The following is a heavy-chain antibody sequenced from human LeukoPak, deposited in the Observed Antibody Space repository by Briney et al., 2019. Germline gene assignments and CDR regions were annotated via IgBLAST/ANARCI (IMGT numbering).Heavy chain of an antibody. CDR2: IYPEVSDT. CDR1: GYSFTTYW. CDR3: VRGRGFGDYYFDY. Sequence: GESLKISCKGSGYSFTTYWIAWVRQMPGKGLEWMGIIYPEVSDTRYGPSFQGQVTISADISITTAYLRWGSLKASDTAMYYCVRGRGFGDYYFDYWGQGSLVTVSS. J-gene: IGHJ4*02. V-gene: IGHV5-51*01. D-gene: IGHD4-17*01.